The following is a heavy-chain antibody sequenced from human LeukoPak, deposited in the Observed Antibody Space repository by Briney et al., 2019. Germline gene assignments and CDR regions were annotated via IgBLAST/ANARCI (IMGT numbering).Heavy chain of an antibody. CDR3: ARGDSSTNLFFYYFDY. V-gene: IGHV4-30-2*01. Sequence: SETLSLTCTVSGGSISSGGYYWSWIRQPPGKGLEWIGYIYHSGSTYYNPSLKSRVTISVDRSKNQFSLKLSSVTAADTAVYYCARGDSSTNLFFYYFDYWGQGTLVAVSS. D-gene: IGHD6-13*01. CDR2: IYHSGST. J-gene: IGHJ4*02. CDR1: GGSISSGGYY.